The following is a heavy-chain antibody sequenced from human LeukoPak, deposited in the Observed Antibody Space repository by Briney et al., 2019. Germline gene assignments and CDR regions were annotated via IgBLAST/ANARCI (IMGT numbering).Heavy chain of an antibody. CDR3: ASSSSSWLNWFDP. CDR2: ISSRGSAT. CDR1: GFTFNSYA. J-gene: IGHJ5*02. Sequence: GGSLRLSCAASGFTFNSYAMSWVRQAPGKGLEWVSAISSRGSATYYADSVKGRFTISRDNSKNTLYLQMNSLRAEDTAVYYCASSSSSWLNWFDPWGQGTLVTVSS. D-gene: IGHD6-13*01. V-gene: IGHV3-23*01.